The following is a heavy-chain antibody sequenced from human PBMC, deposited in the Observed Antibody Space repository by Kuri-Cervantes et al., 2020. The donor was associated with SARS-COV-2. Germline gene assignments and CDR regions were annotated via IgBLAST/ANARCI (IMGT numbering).Heavy chain of an antibody. V-gene: IGHV4-61*09. CDR1: GGSISRGSYY. Sequence: LRLSCTVSGGSISRGSYYWSWIRQPAGKGLERIGHIYTSGSTNYNPSLKSRVTISVDTSKNQFSLKLTSVTAADTAVYYCARDVGATTAYYYYYMDVWGKGTTVTVSS. J-gene: IGHJ6*03. CDR2: IYTSGST. CDR3: ARDVGATTAYYYYYMDV. D-gene: IGHD1-26*01.